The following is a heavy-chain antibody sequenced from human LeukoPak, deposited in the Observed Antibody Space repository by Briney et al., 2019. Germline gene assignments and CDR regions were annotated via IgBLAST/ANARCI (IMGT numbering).Heavy chain of an antibody. CDR1: GFTFSSYG. J-gene: IGHJ6*03. CDR3: AREGYYYGSGSYPPDYYYYYMDV. Sequence: GGSLRLSCAASGFTFSSYGMSWVRQAPGKGLEWVSAISGSGGSTYYADSVKGRFTISRGNAKNSLYLQMNSLRAEDTALYYCAREGYYYGSGSYPPDYYYYYMDVWGKGTTVTVSS. CDR2: ISGSGGST. V-gene: IGHV3-23*01. D-gene: IGHD3-10*01.